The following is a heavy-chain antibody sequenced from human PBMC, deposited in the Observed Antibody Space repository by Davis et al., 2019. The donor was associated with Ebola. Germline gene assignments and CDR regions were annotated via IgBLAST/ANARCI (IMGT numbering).Heavy chain of an antibody. D-gene: IGHD2-2*01. Sequence: AASVKVSCKASGGTFSSYAISWVRQAPGQGLEWMGWISAYNGKTNYAQKLQGRVTTTTDTSTSTAYMELRSLRSDDTAVYYCARVGYCSSTSCYSPYYYYYYGMDVWGQGTTVTVSS. J-gene: IGHJ6*02. CDR3: ARVGYCSSTSCYSPYYYYYYGMDV. V-gene: IGHV1-18*01. CDR1: GGTFSSYA. CDR2: ISAYNGKT.